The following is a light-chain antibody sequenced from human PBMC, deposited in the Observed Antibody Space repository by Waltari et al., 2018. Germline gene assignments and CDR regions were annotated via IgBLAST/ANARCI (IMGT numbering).Light chain of an antibody. CDR3: CSYAGSGTRDVV. Sequence: QSALTQPASVSGSPGQSITISCTGASSDFGSYTLVSWYQQHPGNAPKVMIYEVTKRPSGVSDRFSGSRSGNTASLTISGLQPEDEADYYCCSYAGSGTRDVVFGGGTKLTVL. CDR1: SSDFGSYTL. CDR2: EVT. V-gene: IGLV2-23*02. J-gene: IGLJ2*01.